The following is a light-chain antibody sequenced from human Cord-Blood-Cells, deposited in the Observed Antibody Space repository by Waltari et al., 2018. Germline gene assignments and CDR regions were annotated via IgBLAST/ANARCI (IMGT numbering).Light chain of an antibody. V-gene: IGLV2-14*01. CDR2: DVS. CDR3: SPYTGSSTWV. CDR1: SSDVGGYNY. Sequence: QSALTQPASVSGSPGQSITISCTGTSSDVGGYNYVSWYQQHPGKAPKLMIYDVSNRPSGVSNRFSGSKSGNTASLTISGLQAEDEADYYCSPYTGSSTWVFGGGTKLTVL. J-gene: IGLJ3*02.